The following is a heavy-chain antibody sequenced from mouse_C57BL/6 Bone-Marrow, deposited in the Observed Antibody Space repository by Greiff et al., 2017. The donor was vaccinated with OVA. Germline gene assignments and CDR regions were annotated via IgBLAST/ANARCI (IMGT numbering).Heavy chain of an antibody. D-gene: IGHD4-1*01. V-gene: IGHV3-6*01. CDR2: ISYDGSN. J-gene: IGHJ2*01. Sequence: ESGPGLVKPSQSLSLTCSVTGYSITSGYYWNWIRQFPGNKLEWMGYISYDGSNNYNPSLKNRISITRDTSKNQFFLKLNSVTTEDTATYYCARKTGTLYFDYWGQGTTLTVSS. CDR3: ARKTGTLYFDY. CDR1: GYSITSGYY.